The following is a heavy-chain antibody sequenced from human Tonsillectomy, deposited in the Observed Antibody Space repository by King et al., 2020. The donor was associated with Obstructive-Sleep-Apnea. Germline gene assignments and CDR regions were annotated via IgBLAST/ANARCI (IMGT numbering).Heavy chain of an antibody. CDR1: GGSISSSSYY. V-gene: IGHV4-39*07. Sequence: QLQESGPGLVKPSETLSLTCTVSGGSISSSSYYWGWIRQPPGKGLEWIGSIYYSGSTYYNPSLKSRFTISVDTSKNQFSLKLSSVTAAATAVYYCARVPTYYDLWSGYYTAVRFDYWGQGTLVTVSS. D-gene: IGHD3-3*01. CDR3: ARVPTYYDLWSGYYTAVRFDY. CDR2: IYYSGST. J-gene: IGHJ4*02.